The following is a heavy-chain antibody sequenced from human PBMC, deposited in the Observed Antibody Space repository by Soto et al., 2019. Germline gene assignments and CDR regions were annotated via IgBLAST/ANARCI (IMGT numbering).Heavy chain of an antibody. Sequence: SSETLSLTCAVYGGSFSGYYWSWIRQPPGKGLEWIGEINHSGSTNYNPSLKSRVTISVDTSKNQFSLKLSSVTAADTAVYYCARSRYYSSSSFFAKYYYYYYMDVWGKGTTVTVSS. CDR3: ARSRYYSSSSFFAKYYYYYYMDV. J-gene: IGHJ6*03. D-gene: IGHD6-6*01. V-gene: IGHV4-34*01. CDR2: INHSGST. CDR1: GGSFSGYY.